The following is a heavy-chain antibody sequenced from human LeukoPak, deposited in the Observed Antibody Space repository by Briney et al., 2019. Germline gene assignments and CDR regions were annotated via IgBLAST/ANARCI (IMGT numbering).Heavy chain of an antibody. D-gene: IGHD1-26*01. CDR3: ARTVGATTFEGYYFDY. Sequence: ASVKVSCKASGYTFTSYYMHWVRQAPGQGLEWMGWINPNSGGTNYAQKFHGRVTMTRDTSISTAYMELSRLRSDDTAVYYCARTVGATTFEGYYFDYWGQGTLVTVSS. CDR1: GYTFTSYY. CDR2: INPNSGGT. J-gene: IGHJ4*02. V-gene: IGHV1-2*02.